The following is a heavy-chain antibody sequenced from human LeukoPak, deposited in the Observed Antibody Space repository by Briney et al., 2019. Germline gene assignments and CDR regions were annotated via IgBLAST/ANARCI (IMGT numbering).Heavy chain of an antibody. CDR1: GYTFTSYA. J-gene: IGHJ4*02. CDR2: INAGNGNT. CDR3: AIYDSSGYYYSHFDY. V-gene: IGHV1-3*01. Sequence: ASVKVSCKASGYTFTSYAMHWVRQAPGQRLEWMGWINAGNGNTKYSQKFQGRVTITRGTSASTAYMELSSLRSEDTAVYYCAIYDSSGYYYSHFDYWGQGTLVTVSS. D-gene: IGHD3-22*01.